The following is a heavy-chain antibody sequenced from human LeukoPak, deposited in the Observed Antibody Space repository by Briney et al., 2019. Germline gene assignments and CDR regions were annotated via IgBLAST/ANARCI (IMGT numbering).Heavy chain of an antibody. CDR2: IYTSGST. V-gene: IGHV4-61*02. Sequence: PSQTLSLTCTVSGGSISSGSYYWSWIRQPAGKGLEWIGRIYTSGSTNYNPSLKSRVTISVDTSKNQFSLKLSSVTAADTAVYYCARAGRWWPFDYWGQGTLVTFSS. D-gene: IGHD2-15*01. J-gene: IGHJ4*02. CDR1: GGSISSGSYY. CDR3: ARAGRWWPFDY.